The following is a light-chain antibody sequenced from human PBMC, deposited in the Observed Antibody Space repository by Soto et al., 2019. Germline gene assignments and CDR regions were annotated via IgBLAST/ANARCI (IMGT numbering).Light chain of an antibody. CDR3: QQYGSSGT. V-gene: IGKV3-20*01. CDR2: GAS. J-gene: IGKJ1*01. CDR1: QSVSSRY. Sequence: EIVLTQSPGTLSLSPGESATLSCRASQSVSSRYLALYQQKPGQAPRLLIYGASNRATGIPDRFSGSGSGTDFTLTISRLEPEDFAVYYCQQYGSSGTFGQGTKVDIK.